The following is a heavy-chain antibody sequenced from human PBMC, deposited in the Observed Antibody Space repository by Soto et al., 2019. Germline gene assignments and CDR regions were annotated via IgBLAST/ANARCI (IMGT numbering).Heavy chain of an antibody. CDR1: GFTFSSYA. Sequence: GGSLRLSCAASGFTFSSYAMHWVRQAPGKGLEWVAVISYDGSNKYYADSVKGRFTISRDNSKNTLYLQMNSLRAEDTAVYYCARDSDSSGSPLDYWGQGTLVTVSS. V-gene: IGHV3-30-3*01. CDR2: ISYDGSNK. D-gene: IGHD3-22*01. CDR3: ARDSDSSGSPLDY. J-gene: IGHJ4*02.